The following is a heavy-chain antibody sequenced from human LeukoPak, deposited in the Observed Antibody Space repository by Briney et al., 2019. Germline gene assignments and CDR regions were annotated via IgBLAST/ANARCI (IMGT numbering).Heavy chain of an antibody. Sequence: GGSLRLSCTASGFTFGDYAMSWFRQAPGKGLEWVGFIRSKAYGGTTEYAASVKGRFTISGDDSKSIAYLQMNSLKTEDAAVYYCTRVLRGYGGYYFDYWGQGTLVTVSS. CDR1: GFTFGDYA. J-gene: IGHJ4*02. CDR3: TRVLRGYGGYYFDY. D-gene: IGHD4-23*01. V-gene: IGHV3-49*03. CDR2: IRSKAYGGTT.